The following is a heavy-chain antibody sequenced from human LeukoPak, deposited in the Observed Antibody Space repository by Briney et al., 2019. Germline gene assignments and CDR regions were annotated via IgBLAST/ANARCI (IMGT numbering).Heavy chain of an antibody. V-gene: IGHV1-18*01. J-gene: IGHJ6*02. CDR1: GYTFTSYG. D-gene: IGHD6-19*01. Sequence: GASVKVSCKASGYTFTSYGISWVRQAPGQGLEWMGWISAYNGNTNYAQKLQGRVTMTTDTSTSTAYMELGSLRSDDTAVYYCVRGLVAGTWNYYYYGMDVWGQGTTVTVSS. CDR2: ISAYNGNT. CDR3: VRGLVAGTWNYYYYGMDV.